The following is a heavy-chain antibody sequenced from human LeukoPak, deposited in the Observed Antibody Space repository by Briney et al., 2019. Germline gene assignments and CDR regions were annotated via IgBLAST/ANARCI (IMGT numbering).Heavy chain of an antibody. D-gene: IGHD4-17*01. J-gene: IGHJ4*02. V-gene: IGHV3-7*04. Sequence: GGSLRLFCAASGFTFSSYSMKGVRQAPGKGLEWVASVKEDGSETYYVDSVKGRFTISRDNAKNSLYLQMNSLRAEDTAVYYCARSFYGDADWGQGTLVTVSS. CDR1: GFTFSSYS. CDR2: VKEDGSET. CDR3: ARSFYGDAD.